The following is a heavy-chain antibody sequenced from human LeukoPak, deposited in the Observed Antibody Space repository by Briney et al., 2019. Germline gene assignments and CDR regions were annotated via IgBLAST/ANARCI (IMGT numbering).Heavy chain of an antibody. CDR1: GGSISSYY. J-gene: IGHJ3*02. CDR2: IYTSGST. D-gene: IGHD3-3*01. CDR3: ARRFADLNDDTFDI. Sequence: SETLSLTYTVSGGSISSYYWSWIRQPAGKGLEWIGRIYTSGSTNYNPSLRSRVTMSVDASKNQFSLKLNSVTAADTAVYYCARRFADLNDDTFDIWGPGTMVTVSS. V-gene: IGHV4-4*07.